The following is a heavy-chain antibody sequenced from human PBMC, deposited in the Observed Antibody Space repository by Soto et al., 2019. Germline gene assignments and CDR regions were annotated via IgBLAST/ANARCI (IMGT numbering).Heavy chain of an antibody. D-gene: IGHD3-22*01. CDR3: ARGTRNYYDSSGYSPLGY. J-gene: IGHJ4*02. Sequence: PSETLSLSCTVSGGSISSGGYYWIWIRQHPGKVLEWIGYIYYSGITYYNPSLKSRVTISVDTSKNQFSLKLSSVTAADTAVYYCARGTRNYYDSSGYSPLGYWGQGTLVTVSS. CDR2: IYYSGIT. CDR1: GGSISSGGYY. V-gene: IGHV4-31*03.